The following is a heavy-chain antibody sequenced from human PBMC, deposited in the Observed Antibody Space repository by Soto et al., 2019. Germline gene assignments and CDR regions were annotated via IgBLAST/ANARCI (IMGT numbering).Heavy chain of an antibody. CDR3: ARGRRPNYYYYGMDV. Sequence: SETLSLTCAVYGGSFSGYYWSWIRQPPGKGLEWIGEINHSGSTNYNPSLKSRVTISVDTSKNQFSLKLSSVTAADTAVYYCARGRRPNYYYYGMDVWGQGTTVTVSS. V-gene: IGHV4-34*01. J-gene: IGHJ6*02. CDR1: GGSFSGYY. CDR2: INHSGST.